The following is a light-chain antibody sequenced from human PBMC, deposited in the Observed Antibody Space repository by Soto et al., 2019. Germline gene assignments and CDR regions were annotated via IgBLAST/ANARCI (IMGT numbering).Light chain of an antibody. CDR3: QQYGSSPYT. V-gene: IGKV3-20*01. Sequence: ENVLTQSPGTLSLSPGERATLSCRASQSVSSSYLAWYQQKPGQAPRLLIYAASSRATGIPDRFSGSGSGTAFTLTISRLEPEDFAVYYCQQYGSSPYTFGQGTKLEIK. CDR1: QSVSSSY. CDR2: AAS. J-gene: IGKJ2*01.